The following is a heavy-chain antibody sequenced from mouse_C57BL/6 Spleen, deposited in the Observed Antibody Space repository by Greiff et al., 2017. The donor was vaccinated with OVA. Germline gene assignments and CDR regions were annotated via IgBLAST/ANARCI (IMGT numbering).Heavy chain of an antibody. V-gene: IGHV2-2*01. D-gene: IGHD2-1*01. CDR2: IWSGGST. Sequence: QVQLKESGPGLVQPSQSLSITCTVSGFSLTSYGVHWVRQSPGKGLEWLGVIWSGGSTDYNAAFISRLSISKDNSTSQVFFIMNSLQADDTAIYYCAREGNYERDLCAMDYWGQGTSVTVSS. J-gene: IGHJ4*01. CDR1: GFSLTSYG. CDR3: AREGNYERDLCAMDY.